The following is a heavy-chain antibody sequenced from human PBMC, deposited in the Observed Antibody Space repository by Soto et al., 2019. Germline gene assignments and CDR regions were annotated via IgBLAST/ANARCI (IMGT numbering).Heavy chain of an antibody. J-gene: IGHJ4*02. CDR1: GFSLSTSGVG. CDR3: APQFYFVGRGYHYYFHY. CDR2: IYWDDDK. V-gene: IGHV2-5*02. D-gene: IGHD3-10*01. Sequence: QITLKESGPPLVKPTQTLTLTCTFSGFSLSTSGVGVSWIRQPPGKALEWVALIYWDDDKRYSPSLKSRVTTTKDPPKTQWVRTRTTGALVNPATYYCAPQFYFVGRGYHYYFHYWGQEPLAPVSS.